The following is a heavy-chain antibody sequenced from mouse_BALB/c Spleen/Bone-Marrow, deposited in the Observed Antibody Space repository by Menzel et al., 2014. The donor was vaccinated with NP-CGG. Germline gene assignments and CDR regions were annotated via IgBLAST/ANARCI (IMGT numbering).Heavy chain of an antibody. CDR2: IYPGDGDT. CDR1: GYAFSNNW. V-gene: IGHV1-80*01. Sequence: QVHVKQSGAEMVRPGSSVKISCKASGYAFSNNWMNWMKQRPGQGREWIGQIYPGDGDTNYNGKFKGKATLTADKSSSIAYMQLGSLTSEDSAVYFCHYFGSDYYVMDYWGQGTSVTVSS. D-gene: IGHD1-1*01. CDR3: HYFGSDYYVMDY. J-gene: IGHJ4*01.